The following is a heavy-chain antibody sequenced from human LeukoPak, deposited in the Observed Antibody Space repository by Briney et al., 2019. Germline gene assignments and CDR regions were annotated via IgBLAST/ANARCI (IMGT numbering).Heavy chain of an antibody. CDR3: ARRFRRGYDFISGGYYFDY. D-gene: IGHD3-3*01. CDR1: GGSISSGNW. J-gene: IGHJ4*02. Sequence: PSETLSLTCAVSGGSISSGNWWSWVRQPPGKGLEWIGEILHTESTNYNPSLKSRVTISVDTPKNQFSLKLSSVTATDTAVYYCARRFRRGYDFISGGYYFDYWGQGSLVTVSS. CDR2: ILHTEST. V-gene: IGHV4-4*02.